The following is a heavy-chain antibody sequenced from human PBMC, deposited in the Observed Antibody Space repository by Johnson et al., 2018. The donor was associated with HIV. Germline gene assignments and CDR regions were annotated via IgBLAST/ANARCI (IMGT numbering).Heavy chain of an antibody. Sequence: VQLVESGGGLVQPGGSLRLSCAASGFTVSSNYMSWVRQAPGKGLEWVSVIYSGGRTFYADSVTGRFTISRDNSKNTLYLQMNSLRAEDTAVYYCVREELYSGSSNAFDIWGQGEMVTVSS. D-gene: IGHD1-26*01. CDR3: VREELYSGSSNAFDI. J-gene: IGHJ3*02. CDR2: IYSGGRT. CDR1: GFTVSSNY. V-gene: IGHV3-66*01.